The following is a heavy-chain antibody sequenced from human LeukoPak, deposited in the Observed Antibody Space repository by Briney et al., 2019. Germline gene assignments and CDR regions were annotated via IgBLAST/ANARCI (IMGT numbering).Heavy chain of an antibody. Sequence: GGSLRLSCAASGFTFSSYAMSWVRQAPGKGLEWVSGISGSGGRTYYADSVKGRFTISRDNSKNSLYLQMNSLRAEDTAVYYCAKERSSGWPFDYWGQGTLVTVSS. J-gene: IGHJ4*02. V-gene: IGHV3-23*01. CDR3: AKERSSGWPFDY. CDR2: ISGSGGRT. CDR1: GFTFSSYA. D-gene: IGHD6-19*01.